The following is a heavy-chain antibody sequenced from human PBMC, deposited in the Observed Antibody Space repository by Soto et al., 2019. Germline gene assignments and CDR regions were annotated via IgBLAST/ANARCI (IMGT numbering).Heavy chain of an antibody. D-gene: IGHD2-8*01. CDR1: GGSISSDNW. V-gene: IGHV4-4*02. CDR2: VYRSGST. Sequence: QVQLRESGPGLVKPSGTLSLSCTVSGGSISSDNWWSWVRQPPGKGLEWIGEVYRSGSTYYKPSLKSRVSISVDTSKNQFSLNLRSVTAADTAVYNCALLLQYCCNGACLSADEHWGQGTLVTVSS. CDR3: ALLLQYCCNGACLSADEH. J-gene: IGHJ1*01.